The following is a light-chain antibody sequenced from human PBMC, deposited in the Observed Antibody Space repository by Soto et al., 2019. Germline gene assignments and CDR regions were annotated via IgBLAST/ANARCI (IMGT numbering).Light chain of an antibody. J-gene: IGLJ1*01. CDR3: CSFPGSSIFYV. Sequence: QSVLTQPASVSGSPGQSLTISCTGTSSDVGSSNFVSWYQQHPGKAPKLIIYEGSRRPSGVSGRFSGSKSGNAASLTISGLQAEDEADYYCCSFPGSSIFYVFGTGTQLTV. V-gene: IGLV2-23*01. CDR1: SSDVGSSNF. CDR2: EGS.